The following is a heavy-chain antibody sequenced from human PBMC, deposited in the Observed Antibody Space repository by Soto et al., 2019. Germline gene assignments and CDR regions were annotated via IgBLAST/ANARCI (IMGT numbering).Heavy chain of an antibody. V-gene: IGHV3-66*01. J-gene: IGHJ6*02. CDR2: IYSGGST. D-gene: IGHD2-2*01. CDR3: ARDIDCSSTSCYSV. Sequence: GALRLSCAASGFTVSSNYMSWVRQAPGKGLEWVSVIYSGGSTYYADSVKGRFTISRDNSKNTLYLQMNSLRAEDTAVYYCARDIDCSSTSCYSVWGQGTTVTVSS. CDR1: GFTVSSNY.